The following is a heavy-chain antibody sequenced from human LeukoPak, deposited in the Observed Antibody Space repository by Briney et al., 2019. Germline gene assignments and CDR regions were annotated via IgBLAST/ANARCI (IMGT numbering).Heavy chain of an antibody. CDR3: VAISVAGTTFLDF. Sequence: GGSLRLSCTVSGLTFDEFTMHWVRQAPGKGLKWVSLITSGGLSTFYADSVKGRFTISRDNSANSLYLHLTNLRTEDSALYYCVAISVAGTTFLDFWGQGTLATVSS. J-gene: IGHJ4*02. CDR1: GLTFDEFT. D-gene: IGHD6-19*01. CDR2: ITSGGLST. V-gene: IGHV3-43*01.